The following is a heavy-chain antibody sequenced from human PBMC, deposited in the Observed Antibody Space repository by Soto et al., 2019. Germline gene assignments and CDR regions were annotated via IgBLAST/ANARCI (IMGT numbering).Heavy chain of an antibody. J-gene: IGHJ5*02. CDR3: ANVRSRYSSGWHVLFDP. CDR1: GFTFSIYA. V-gene: IGHV3-23*01. D-gene: IGHD6-19*01. Sequence: EVQLSESGGDLVQPGGSLRLSCAASGFTFSIYAMNWVRQAPGKGLEWVSTVSGGGDGTYYADSAQGRFTVSRDNSKNLLYLEMNSMRVEDTARYYCANVRSRYSSGWHVLFDPWGQGTLGTVSS. CDR2: VSGGGDGT.